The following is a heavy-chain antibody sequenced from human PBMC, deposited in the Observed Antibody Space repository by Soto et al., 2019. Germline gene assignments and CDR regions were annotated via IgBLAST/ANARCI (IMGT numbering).Heavy chain of an antibody. CDR1: GYTFTSYD. J-gene: IGHJ4*02. CDR2: MNPNSGNT. CDR3: ARVNGIVAPTHFFDY. Sequence: ASVKVSCKASGYTFTSYDINWVRQATGQGLEGMGWMNPNSGNTGYAQKFQGRVTMTRNTSISTAYMELSSLRSEDTAVYYCARVNGIVAPTHFFDYWGQGTLVTVSS. V-gene: IGHV1-8*01. D-gene: IGHD1-26*01.